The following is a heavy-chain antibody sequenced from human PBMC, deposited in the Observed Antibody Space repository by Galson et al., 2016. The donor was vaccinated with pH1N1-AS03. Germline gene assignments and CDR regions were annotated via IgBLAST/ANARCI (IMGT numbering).Heavy chain of an antibody. CDR3: ALPNSWGNAFEI. CDR1: GVSVPSSGLA. V-gene: IGHV2-5*01. D-gene: IGHD3-16*01. Sequence: PALVKPTQTLTLTCSLSGVSVPSSGLAVGWFRLPPGKALEWLALIYWNDAKRFIPSLRNRLTITKDTSRNQAVLTVTNVDPLDTATYFCALPNSWGNAFEIWGPGTMVTVAS. J-gene: IGHJ3*02. CDR2: IYWNDAK.